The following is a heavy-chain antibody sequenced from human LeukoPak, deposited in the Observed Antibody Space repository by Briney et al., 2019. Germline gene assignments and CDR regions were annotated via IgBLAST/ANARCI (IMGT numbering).Heavy chain of an antibody. V-gene: IGHV4-34*01. CDR2: INHSGST. CDR1: GGSFSGYY. CDR3: ARAHMYYDYIWGSYRRYYFDY. D-gene: IGHD3-16*02. Sequence: SETLSLTCAVYGGSFSGYYWSWIRQRLGRGLERIGEINHSGSTNYNPSLKSRVTISVDTSKNQFSLKLSSVTAADTAVYYCARAHMYYDYIWGSYRRYYFDYWGQGTLVTVSS. J-gene: IGHJ4*02.